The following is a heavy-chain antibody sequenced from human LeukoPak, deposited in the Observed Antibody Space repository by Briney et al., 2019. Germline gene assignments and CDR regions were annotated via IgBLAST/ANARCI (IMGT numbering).Heavy chain of an antibody. V-gene: IGHV4-39*07. D-gene: IGHD1-7*01. Sequence: SETLSLTCTVSGGSISSSSYHWGWIRQPPGKGLEWIGSIYYSGSTNYNPSLKSRVTISVDTSKNQFSLKLSSVTAADTAVYYCARGRLELPHWGQGTLVTVSS. J-gene: IGHJ4*02. CDR3: ARGRLELPH. CDR2: IYYSGST. CDR1: GGSISSSSYH.